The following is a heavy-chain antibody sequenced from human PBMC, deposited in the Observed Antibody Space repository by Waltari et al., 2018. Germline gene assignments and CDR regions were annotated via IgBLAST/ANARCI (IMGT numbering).Heavy chain of an antibody. D-gene: IGHD2-21*01. CDR2: ITRKSKYI. J-gene: IGHJ4*02. CDR1: GYTFRHYT. V-gene: IGHV3-21*01. Sequence: EVQLVPAGGGLVTPGGSLRLACAAYGYTFRHYTMKSVRQSPGKGLEWVASITRKSKYICYADTVKGRFTISRDNGRNSLYLEMNSLRAEDTAVYYCARVGPPYCGGDCYPESYWGQGTLVTVSS. CDR3: ARVGPPYCGGDCYPESY.